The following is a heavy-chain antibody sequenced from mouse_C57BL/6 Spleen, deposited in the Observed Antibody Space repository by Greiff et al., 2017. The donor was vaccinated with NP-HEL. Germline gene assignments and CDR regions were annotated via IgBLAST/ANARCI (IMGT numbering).Heavy chain of an antibody. V-gene: IGHV1-5*01. D-gene: IGHD2-4*01. CDR3: TRGDDYEENYAMDY. CDR1: GYTFTSYW. Sequence: DVQLQESGTVLVRPGASVKMSCKTSGYTFTSYWMHWVKQRPGQGLEWIGAIYPGNSDTSYNQKFKGKAKLTAVTSASTAYMELSSLTNEDSAVYYCTRGDDYEENYAMDYWGQGTSVTVSS. CDR2: IYPGNSDT. J-gene: IGHJ4*01.